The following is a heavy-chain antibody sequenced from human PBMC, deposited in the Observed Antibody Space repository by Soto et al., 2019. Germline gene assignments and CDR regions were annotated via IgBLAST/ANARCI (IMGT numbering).Heavy chain of an antibody. CDR1: GFRFDEYA. CDR2: ISWDSGSI. V-gene: IGHV3-9*01. Sequence: QLVESGGGLVQPGRSLRLSCVASGFRFDEYAIHWVRQAPGKGLEWVSGISWDSGSINYAGSVRSRFTVSRDNAKNSLYLHMTSLRSEDTAFYYCAKIVTRHSLVPVFDQWGQGALVSVSS. CDR3: AKIVTRHSLVPVFDQ. J-gene: IGHJ4*02. D-gene: IGHD2-21*01.